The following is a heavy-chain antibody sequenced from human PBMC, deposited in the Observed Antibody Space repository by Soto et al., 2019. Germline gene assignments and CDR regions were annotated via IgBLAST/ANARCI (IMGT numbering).Heavy chain of an antibody. J-gene: IGHJ4*02. D-gene: IGHD3-22*01. CDR3: AKTPRNLNYYDSSGYFDY. CDR2: ISGSGGST. V-gene: IGHV3-23*01. CDR1: GFTFSSYA. Sequence: PGGSLRLSCAASGFTFSSYAMSWVRQAPGKGLEWVSAISGSGGSTYYADSVKGRFTISRDNSKNTLYLQMNSLRAEDTAVYYCAKTPRNLNYYDSSGYFDYWGQGTLVTV.